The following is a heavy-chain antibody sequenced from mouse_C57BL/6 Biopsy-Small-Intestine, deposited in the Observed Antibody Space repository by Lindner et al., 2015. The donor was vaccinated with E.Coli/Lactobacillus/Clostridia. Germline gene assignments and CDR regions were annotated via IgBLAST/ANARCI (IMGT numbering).Heavy chain of an antibody. Sequence: VQLQESGPELVKPGASVKMSCQASGFTFTDYNMHWVKQSHGKSLEWIGFINPNNGGSSYNQKFKGKATLTVNKSSSIAYMELRSLTSEDSAVYYCTRAFFYGDPYAMDYWGQGTSVTVSS. CDR3: TRAFFYGDPYAMDY. CDR1: GFTFTDYN. CDR2: INPNNGGS. V-gene: IGHV1-22*01. D-gene: IGHD2-13*01. J-gene: IGHJ4*01.